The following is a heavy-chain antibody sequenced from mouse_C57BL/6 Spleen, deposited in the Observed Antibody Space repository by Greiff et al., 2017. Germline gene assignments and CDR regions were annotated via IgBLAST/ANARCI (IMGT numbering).Heavy chain of an antibody. D-gene: IGHD2-3*01. Sequence: EVKLLESGAELVRPGASVKLSCTASGFNIKDYYMHWVKQRPEQGLEWIGRIDPEDGDTEYAPKFQGKATMTADTSSNTAYLQLSSLTSEDTAVYYCTTIHDGYLAWFAYWGQGTLVTVSA. CDR3: TTIHDGYLAWFAY. CDR2: IDPEDGDT. CDR1: GFNIKDYY. J-gene: IGHJ3*01. V-gene: IGHV14-1*01.